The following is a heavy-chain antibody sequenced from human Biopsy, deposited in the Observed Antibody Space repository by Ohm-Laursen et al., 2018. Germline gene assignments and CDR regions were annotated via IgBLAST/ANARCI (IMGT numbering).Heavy chain of an antibody. CDR3: ARATNSTGWPYYYFYGMDV. CDR1: GYSVTNDYY. Sequence: PSETLSLTCAVSGYSVTNDYYWGWIRQPPGKGLEWIGYIYYSGSTNYNPSLKSRVTISVDTSKNQFSLRLNSVTAADTAVYYCARATNSTGWPYYYFYGMDVWGQGTTVTVSS. D-gene: IGHD2/OR15-2a*01. CDR2: IYYSGST. V-gene: IGHV4-61*01. J-gene: IGHJ6*02.